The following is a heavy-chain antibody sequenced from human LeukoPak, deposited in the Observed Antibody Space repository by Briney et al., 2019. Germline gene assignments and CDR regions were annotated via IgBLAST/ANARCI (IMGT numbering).Heavy chain of an antibody. CDR3: VREPVRAARPFDC. V-gene: IGHV1-46*01. CDR2: INPSGGST. J-gene: IGHJ4*02. Sequence: PLASVKVSCKASGYTFTSYYMHWVRQAPGQGLEWMGIINPSGGSTSYAQKFQGRVTMTRDMSTSTVYMELSSLRSEDTAVYYCVREPVRAARPFDCWGQGTLVTVSS. D-gene: IGHD6-6*01. CDR1: GYTFTSYY.